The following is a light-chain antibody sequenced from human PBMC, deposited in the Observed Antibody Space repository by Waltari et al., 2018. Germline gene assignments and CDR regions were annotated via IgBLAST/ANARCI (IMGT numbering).Light chain of an antibody. J-gene: IGKJ1*01. V-gene: IGKV3-20*01. CDR3: QKYGTLPAT. CDR1: QSVSKY. Sequence: EIVLTQSPGTLSLSPGERATLSCRASQSVSKYLAWYQQKPGQAPRLLIYDASTRATGIPDRFSATGWGTDFSLSISRLEPEDFAVYYCQKYGTLPATFGQGTKLQMK. CDR2: DAS.